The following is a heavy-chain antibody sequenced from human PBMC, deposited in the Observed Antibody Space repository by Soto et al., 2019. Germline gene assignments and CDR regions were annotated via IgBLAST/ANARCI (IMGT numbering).Heavy chain of an antibody. CDR1: GYTFTSYD. Sequence: EASVKVSCKASGYTFTSYDINWVRQATGQGLEWMGWMNPNSGNTGYAQKYQGRVTMTRNTSISTAYMELSSLRSEDTAVYYCAREIYCSGGSCYVDAFDIWGQGTMVTVSS. J-gene: IGHJ3*02. V-gene: IGHV1-8*01. CDR2: MNPNSGNT. D-gene: IGHD2-15*01. CDR3: AREIYCSGGSCYVDAFDI.